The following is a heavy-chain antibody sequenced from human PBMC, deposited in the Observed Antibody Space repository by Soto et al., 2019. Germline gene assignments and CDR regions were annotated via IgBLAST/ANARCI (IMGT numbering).Heavy chain of an antibody. D-gene: IGHD1-26*01. CDR2: INHSGFT. CDR3: ARAAVKLGATLFDS. J-gene: IGHJ4*02. V-gene: IGHV4-34*01. Sequence: ETLSLTCAVSGGSLRGHYWSWIRQSPEKGLEWIGEINHSGFTNYNPTLKSRVTISRDASKNQFYLRLSSMTAADSAVYFCARAAVKLGATLFDSWGQGTLVTVSS. CDR1: GGSLRGHY.